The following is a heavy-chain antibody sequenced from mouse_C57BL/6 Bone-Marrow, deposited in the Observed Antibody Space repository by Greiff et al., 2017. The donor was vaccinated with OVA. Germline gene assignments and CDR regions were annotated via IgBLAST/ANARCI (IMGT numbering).Heavy chain of an antibody. CDR2: ISYDGSN. D-gene: IGHD2-4*01. J-gene: IGHJ3*01. V-gene: IGHV3-6*01. Sequence: EVQVVESGPGLVKPSQSLSLTCSVTGYSITSGYYWNWIRQFPGNKLEWMGYISYDGSNNYNPSLKNRISITRDTSKNQFFLKLNSVTTEDTATYYCARGIYYDYPWFAYWGQGTLVTVSA. CDR3: ARGIYYDYPWFAY. CDR1: GYSITSGYY.